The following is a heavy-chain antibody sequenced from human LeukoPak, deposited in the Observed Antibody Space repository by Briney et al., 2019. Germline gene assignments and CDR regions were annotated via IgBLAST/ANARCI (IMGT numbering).Heavy chain of an antibody. CDR2: IYYRGST. Sequence: PETLSHTRTVPRGSPSRYYWCWIPHPPGGGLWRIGYIYYRGSTNYTAYLKSRLTISVAPSKNQFSLKLSSFTAADTAVYYCAREGRYDILPGYYPGAFDIWGQGTMVTASS. J-gene: IGHJ3*02. CDR1: RGSPSRYY. V-gene: IGHV4-59*01. D-gene: IGHD3-9*01. CDR3: AREGRYDILPGYYPGAFDI.